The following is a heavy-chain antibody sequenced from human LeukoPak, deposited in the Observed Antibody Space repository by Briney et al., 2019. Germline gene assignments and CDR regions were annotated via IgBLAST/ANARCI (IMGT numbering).Heavy chain of an antibody. CDR2: ISAYNCNT. D-gene: IGHD3-10*01. Sequence: ASVKVSCKASGYAFTSYDISWVRHAPGQGLEWMGWISAYNCNTKYAQKPQGRGTMTTEKSTSTEYMELRSLRSDDTVVYYCARAGMVRGVIIILLRVSMDVWGKGTTVTVSS. CDR3: ARAGMVRGVIIILLRVSMDV. J-gene: IGHJ6*04. V-gene: IGHV1-18*04. CDR1: GYAFTSYD.